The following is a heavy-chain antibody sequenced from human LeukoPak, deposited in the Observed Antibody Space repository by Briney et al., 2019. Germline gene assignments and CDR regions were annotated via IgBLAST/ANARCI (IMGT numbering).Heavy chain of an antibody. CDR1: GFTLSSYA. V-gene: IGHV3-23*01. CDR2: ISGSGGST. Sequence: LAGGSLRLSCAASGFTLSSYAMSWVRQAPGKGLEWVSAISGSGGSTYYADSVKGRFTISRDNSKNTLYLQMNSLRAEDTAVYYCAKRSDCGGDCYGRDWFDPWGQGTLVTVSS. CDR3: AKRSDCGGDCYGRDWFDP. D-gene: IGHD2-21*01. J-gene: IGHJ5*02.